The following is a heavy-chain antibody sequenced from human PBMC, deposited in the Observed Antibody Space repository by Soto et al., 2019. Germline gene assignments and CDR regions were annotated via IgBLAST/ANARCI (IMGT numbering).Heavy chain of an antibody. D-gene: IGHD3-10*01. Sequence: QTGGSLRLSCAASGFTFSSYWMSWVRQAPGKGLEWVANIKQDGSEKYYVDSVKGRFTISRDNAKNSLYLQMNSLRAEDTAVYYCARGHYGSGSYYPLSYWGQGTLVTVSS. CDR1: GFTFSSYW. CDR2: IKQDGSEK. J-gene: IGHJ4*02. V-gene: IGHV3-7*01. CDR3: ARGHYGSGSYYPLSY.